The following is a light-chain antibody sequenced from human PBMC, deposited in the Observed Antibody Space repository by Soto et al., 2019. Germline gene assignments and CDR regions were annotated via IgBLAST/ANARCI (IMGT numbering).Light chain of an antibody. CDR2: STN. J-gene: IGLJ3*02. V-gene: IGLV1-44*01. CDR3: GAWDDSLSGRV. CDR1: SSNIGSNT. Sequence: QSVLTQPPSASGTPGQRVTISCSGSSSNIGSNTVNWYQQLPGTAPKLLIYSTNQRPSGVPDRFSGSKSGTSASLAISGLQSEDEAAYYCGAWDDSLSGRVFGGGTKLTVL.